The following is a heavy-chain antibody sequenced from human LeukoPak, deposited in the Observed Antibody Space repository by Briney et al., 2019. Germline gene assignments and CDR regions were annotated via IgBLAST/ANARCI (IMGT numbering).Heavy chain of an antibody. CDR1: GFTFSNSA. D-gene: IGHD1-26*01. V-gene: IGHV3-30-3*01. CDR3: AIGGANYFDF. J-gene: IGHJ4*02. Sequence: PGGPLRLSCAASGFTFSNSAIHWLRQAPDKGLEGGAVISNDGSHKYYTDSVKGRLTIYRDNSKNTLYLQMDSLRAEDTALYYCAIGGANYFDFWGQGTLVTVSS. CDR2: ISNDGSHK.